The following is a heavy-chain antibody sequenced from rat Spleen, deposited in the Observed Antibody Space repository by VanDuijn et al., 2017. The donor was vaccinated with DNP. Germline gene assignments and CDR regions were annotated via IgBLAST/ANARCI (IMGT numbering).Heavy chain of an antibody. Sequence: EVQLVESGGGLLQPGRSLKLSCAASGFTFSSYDMAWVRQAPSKGLEWVASVNTGGGITYYRDSVKGRFIVSRDNAKSTLDLQMDSLRSEDTATYYCARQRWYYSGEGMDYWGQGVMVTVSS. CDR1: GFTFSSYD. CDR2: VNTGGGIT. CDR3: ARQRWYYSGEGMDY. D-gene: IGHD1-1*01. V-gene: IGHV5-25*01. J-gene: IGHJ2*01.